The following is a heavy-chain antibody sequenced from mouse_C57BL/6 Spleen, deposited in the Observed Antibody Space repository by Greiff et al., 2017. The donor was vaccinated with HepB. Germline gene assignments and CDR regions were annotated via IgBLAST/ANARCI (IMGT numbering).Heavy chain of an antibody. Sequence: VQLQQSGAELVKPGASVKLSCKASGYTFTSYWMHWVKQRPGQGLEWIGMIHPNSGSTNYNEKFKSKATLTVDKSSSTAYMQLSSLTSEDSAVYYCARSLWACYYAMDYWGQGTSVTVSS. CDR1: GYTFTSYW. D-gene: IGHD1-1*02. J-gene: IGHJ4*01. CDR3: ARSLWACYYAMDY. V-gene: IGHV1-64*01. CDR2: IHPNSGST.